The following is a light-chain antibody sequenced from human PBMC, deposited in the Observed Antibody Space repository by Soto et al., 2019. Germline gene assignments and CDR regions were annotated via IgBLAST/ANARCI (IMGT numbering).Light chain of an antibody. CDR1: SSDVGGHND. Sequence: QSALAQPASVSGSPGQSITISCTGTSSDVGGHNDVSWYQQHPGKAPKLLIYAVSNRPSGVSNRFSGSKSGNTVSLTISGLQAEDEADYYCCSYTSDITPYVFGTGTKVTVL. V-gene: IGLV2-14*01. CDR2: AVS. CDR3: CSYTSDITPYV. J-gene: IGLJ1*01.